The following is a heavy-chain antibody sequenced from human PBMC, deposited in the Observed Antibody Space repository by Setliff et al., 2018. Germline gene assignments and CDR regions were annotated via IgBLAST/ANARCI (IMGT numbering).Heavy chain of an antibody. Sequence: GGSLRLSCGASGFTFSSHGMHWVRQAPGKGLEWVSFISYDGGHKYYVDSVKGRFTISRDNAWDSLYLQMNSLGAEDTAVYYCARSPANGGHDAFDIWGRGTMVTVSS. CDR2: ISYDGGHK. J-gene: IGHJ3*02. CDR1: GFTFSSHG. V-gene: IGHV3-30*03. CDR3: ARSPANGGHDAFDI. D-gene: IGHD6-25*01.